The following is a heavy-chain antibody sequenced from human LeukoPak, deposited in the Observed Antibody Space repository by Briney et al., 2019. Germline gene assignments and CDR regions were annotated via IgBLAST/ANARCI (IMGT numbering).Heavy chain of an antibody. J-gene: IGHJ4*02. D-gene: IGHD3-10*01. CDR2: ISSDGSIT. CDR3: ARHLNYYLDY. V-gene: IGHV3-74*01. Sequence: PGGSLRLSCAASGFTFTNSGMHWVRQAPGKGLVWVSRISSDGSITGYADSVKGRFTISRDNAKNTLYLQMNSLRAEDTAVYYCARHLNYYLDYWGQGTLVTVSS. CDR1: GFTFTNSG.